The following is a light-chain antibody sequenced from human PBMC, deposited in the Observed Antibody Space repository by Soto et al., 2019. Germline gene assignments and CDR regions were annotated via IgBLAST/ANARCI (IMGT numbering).Light chain of an antibody. V-gene: IGKV3-15*01. CDR3: QQYNNWPPWT. Sequence: EIVMTQSPATLSVSPGERDTLSCRDSQSVSRNLAWYQQKPGQAPRLLIYGASTRATGIPARFSGSGSGTEFTLTISSLQAEDFAVYCCQQYNNWPPWTFGQGTKVEIK. CDR2: GAS. J-gene: IGKJ1*01. CDR1: QSVSRN.